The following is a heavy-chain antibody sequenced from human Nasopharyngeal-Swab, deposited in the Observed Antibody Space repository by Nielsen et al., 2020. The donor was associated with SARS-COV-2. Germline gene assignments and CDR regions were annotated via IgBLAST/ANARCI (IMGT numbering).Heavy chain of an antibody. J-gene: IGHJ4*02. Sequence: SETLSLTCTVSGGSISSSYYWGWIRQPPGKGLEWIGSIYYSGSTYYNPSLKSRVTISVDTSKNQFFLKLSSVTAADTAVYYCARGGYSSGWVVYWGQGTLVTVSS. D-gene: IGHD6-19*01. CDR2: IYYSGST. V-gene: IGHV4-39*07. CDR3: ARGGYSSGWVVY. CDR1: GGSISSSYY.